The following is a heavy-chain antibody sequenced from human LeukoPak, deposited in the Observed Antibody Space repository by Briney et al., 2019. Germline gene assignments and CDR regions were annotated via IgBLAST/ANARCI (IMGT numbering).Heavy chain of an antibody. CDR3: ARGTVTMVDY. CDR1: GFTVSSNY. V-gene: IGHV3-66*01. J-gene: IGHJ4*02. CDR2: IYSGGST. Sequence: GGSLRLSCAASGFTVSSNYTSWVRQAPGRGLEWVSVIYSGGSTYYADSVKGRFTISRDNSKNTLFLQINSVRAGHTAVYYCARGTVTMVDYWGQGTLVTVSS. D-gene: IGHD3-10*01.